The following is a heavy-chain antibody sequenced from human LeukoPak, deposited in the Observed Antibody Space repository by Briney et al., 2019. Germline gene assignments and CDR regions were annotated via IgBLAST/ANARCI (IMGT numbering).Heavy chain of an antibody. Sequence: PGGTLRLSCAASGFAFSSYGMSWVRQAPGKGLEWVSAISGSGGSTYYADSVKGRFTISRDNSKNTLYLQMNSLRAEDTAVYYCAKTHVDPRMAAAGTRGGRFDPWGQGTLVTVSS. CDR2: ISGSGGST. CDR1: GFAFSSYG. V-gene: IGHV3-23*01. J-gene: IGHJ5*02. CDR3: AKTHVDPRMAAAGTRGGRFDP. D-gene: IGHD6-13*01.